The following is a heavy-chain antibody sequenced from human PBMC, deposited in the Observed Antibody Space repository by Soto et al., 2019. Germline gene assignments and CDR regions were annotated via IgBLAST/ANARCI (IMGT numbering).Heavy chain of an antibody. Sequence: QVQLQQWGAGLLKPSETLSLTCAVHGGSFSGYYWSWIRQPPGKGLEWIGEINHSGSTNYNPSLKSRVTISVDTSKNQFSLKLSSVTAADTAVYYCARGQWLRKSRYFDYWGQGTLVTVSS. D-gene: IGHD5-12*01. J-gene: IGHJ4*02. V-gene: IGHV4-34*01. CDR3: ARGQWLRKSRYFDY. CDR2: INHSGST. CDR1: GGSFSGYY.